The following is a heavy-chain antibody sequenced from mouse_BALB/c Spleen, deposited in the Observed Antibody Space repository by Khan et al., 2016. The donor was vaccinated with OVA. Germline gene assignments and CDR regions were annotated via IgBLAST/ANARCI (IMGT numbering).Heavy chain of an antibody. CDR1: GYIFTDYV. CDR3: ARGGYSVFAY. D-gene: IGHD2-14*01. V-gene: IGHV1-81*01. Sequence: QVQLQQSGPEVVKPGASLKVSCKASGYIFTDYVIGWMKQRSRQGLEWIGDIFPGSGTPYYNEKFKDKATLTADKSSNPAYMQLSSLTSDDSAVYCCARGGYSVFAYWGQGTLVTVSA. J-gene: IGHJ3*01. CDR2: IFPGSGTP.